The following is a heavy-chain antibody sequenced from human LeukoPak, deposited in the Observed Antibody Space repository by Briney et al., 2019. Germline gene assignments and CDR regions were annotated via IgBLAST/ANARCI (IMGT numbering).Heavy chain of an antibody. D-gene: IGHD6-19*01. V-gene: IGHV1-69*13. CDR1: GGTFSSYA. CDR2: IIPIFGTA. CDR3: ARDYEEEGIAVAVNAHGY. Sequence: ASVKVSCKASGGTFSSYAISWVRQAPGQGLEWMGGIIPIFGTANYAQKFQGRVTITADESTSTAYMELSSLRSDDTAVYYCARDYEEEGIAVAVNAHGYWGQGTLVTVSS. J-gene: IGHJ4*02.